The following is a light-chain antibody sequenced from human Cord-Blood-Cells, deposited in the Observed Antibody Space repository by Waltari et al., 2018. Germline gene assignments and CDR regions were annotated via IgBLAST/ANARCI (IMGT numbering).Light chain of an antibody. V-gene: IGLV2-14*01. J-gene: IGLJ2*01. CDR1: SSDVGGYNY. Sequence: QSALTQPASVSGSPGQSITIPCTGTSSDVGGYNYVSLYQQHPGKAPKLMIYDVSNRPSVVSNRFSGSKSGNTASLTISGLQAEDEADYYCSSYTSSSTVVFGGGTKLTVL. CDR2: DVS. CDR3: SSYTSSSTVV.